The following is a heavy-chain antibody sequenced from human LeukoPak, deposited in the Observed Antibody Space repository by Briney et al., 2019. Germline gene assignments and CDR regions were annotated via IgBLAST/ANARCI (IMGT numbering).Heavy chain of an antibody. CDR2: ISAYNNYT. J-gene: IGHJ5*02. V-gene: IGHV1-18*01. CDR1: GYTFTHYI. Sequence: ASVKVSCKASGYTFTHYIINWVRQAPGQGLEWMGKISAYNNYTNYAQKFQGRITMTTDTSTNTAYMDLRSLRSDDTAFYYCAREGADDYGRPLWFDPWGQGTLVTVSS. D-gene: IGHD4-17*01. CDR3: AREGADDYGRPLWFDP.